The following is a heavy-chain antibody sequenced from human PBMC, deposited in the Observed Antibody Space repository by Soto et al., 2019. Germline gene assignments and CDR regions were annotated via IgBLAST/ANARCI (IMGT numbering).Heavy chain of an antibody. CDR1: GGSISSSSYY. CDR2: IYYSGST. D-gene: IGHD5-18*01. J-gene: IGHJ4*02. V-gene: IGHV4-39*01. Sequence: QLQLQESGPGLVKPSETLSLTCTVSGGSISSSSYYWGWIRQPPGKGLEWIGSIYYSGSTYYNPSLKSRVTISVATSTNQFSLQLSSVTAAHTAVYYCARVPSYSRTSDFDYWGQGTLVTVSS. CDR3: ARVPSYSRTSDFDY.